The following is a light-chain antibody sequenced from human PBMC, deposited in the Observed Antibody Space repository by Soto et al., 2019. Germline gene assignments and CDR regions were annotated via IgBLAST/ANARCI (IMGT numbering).Light chain of an antibody. J-gene: IGKJ4*01. V-gene: IGKV1-39*01. Sequence: DIQMTQSPASLSASVGDTVIITCRSSQSVSSYLNWHQQKPGKAPKLLIYTTSNLQNGVPSRFSGSGSGTEFTLTISSLQPEDFATYYCQQRNTTPLTFGGGTRVDVK. CDR2: TTS. CDR3: QQRNTTPLT. CDR1: QSVSSY.